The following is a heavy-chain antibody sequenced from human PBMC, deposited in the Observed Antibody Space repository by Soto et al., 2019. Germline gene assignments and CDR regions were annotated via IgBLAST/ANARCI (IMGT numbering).Heavy chain of an antibody. J-gene: IGHJ4*02. CDR1: GFTFGDYA. D-gene: IGHD2-2*01. CDR3: TRDDKYGRGYQLLSY. Sequence: GGSLRLSCTASGFTFGDYAMSWFRQAPGKGLEWVGFIRSKAYGGTTEYAASVKGRFTISRDDSKSTAYLQMNSLKTEDTAVYYCTRDDKYGRGYQLLSYWGQGTLVTVSS. CDR2: IRSKAYGGTT. V-gene: IGHV3-49*03.